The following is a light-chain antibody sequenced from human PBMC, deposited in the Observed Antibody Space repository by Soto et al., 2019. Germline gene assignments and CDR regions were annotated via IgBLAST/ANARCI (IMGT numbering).Light chain of an antibody. V-gene: IGLV2-11*01. J-gene: IGLJ3*02. Sequence: QSVLTQPRSVSGSPGQSVTISCTGTSSDVGAYTYVSWYQHHPGKAPKLVIYDVTKRPSGVPDRFAGSKSGNTASLTISGLQAEGEADYYCCSYAGSSLWVFGGGTKLTVL. CDR3: CSYAGSSLWV. CDR1: SSDVGAYTY. CDR2: DVT.